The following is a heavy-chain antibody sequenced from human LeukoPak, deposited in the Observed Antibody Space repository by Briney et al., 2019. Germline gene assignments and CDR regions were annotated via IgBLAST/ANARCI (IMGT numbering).Heavy chain of an antibody. V-gene: IGHV1-46*01. CDR2: IVPSGGGT. J-gene: IGHJ4*02. Sequence: GASVKVSCKASGYTFTTYYMHWVRQAPGQGLEWMGIIVPSGGGTNYAQKFQGRVTMTRDTSTSTVYMELSSLRSEDTAVYYCASLGSGSSRIIDFDYWGQGTLVTVSS. CDR1: GYTFTTYY. CDR3: ASLGSGSSRIIDFDY. D-gene: IGHD3-10*01.